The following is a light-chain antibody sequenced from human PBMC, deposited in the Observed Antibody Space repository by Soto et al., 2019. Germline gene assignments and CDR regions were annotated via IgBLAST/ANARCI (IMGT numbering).Light chain of an antibody. J-gene: IGLJ1*01. CDR1: SSDVGGYDY. V-gene: IGLV2-11*01. CDR3: CSYAGTYIFYV. Sequence: QSALTQPRSVSGSPGQSVTISCTGTSSDVGGYDYVSWYQQHPGKAPKLMIYDVTKRPSGVPDRFYGSRSGNTASLTISGLQAEDDADYYCCSYAGTYIFYVFGTGTKVTVL. CDR2: DVT.